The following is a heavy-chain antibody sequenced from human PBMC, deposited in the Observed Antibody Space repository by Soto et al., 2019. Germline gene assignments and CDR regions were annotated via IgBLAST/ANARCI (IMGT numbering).Heavy chain of an antibody. V-gene: IGHV4-39*01. CDR3: ASLPDWGAVNS. CDR1: GGSISSSSYY. D-gene: IGHD3-9*01. CDR2: IYYSGST. Sequence: QLQLQESGPGLVKPSETLSLTCTVSGGSISSSSYYWGWIRQPPGKGLEWIGSIYYSGSTYYNPFRKSRVTISVDTSKNQFSLKLTSVTAADTAVYYCASLPDWGAVNSWGQGTLVTVSS. J-gene: IGHJ4*02.